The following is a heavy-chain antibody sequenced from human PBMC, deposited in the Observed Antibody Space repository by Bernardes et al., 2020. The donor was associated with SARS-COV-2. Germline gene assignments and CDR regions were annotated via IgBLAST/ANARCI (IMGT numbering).Heavy chain of an antibody. CDR3: ARMSRLRTIDY. CDR2: IYYSGST. D-gene: IGHD5-18*01. J-gene: IGHJ4*02. Sequence: SETLSLTCTVSGGSISSYYWSWIRQLPGKGLEWIGYIYYSGSTNYNPSLKSRVTISVDTSKNQFSLKLSSVTAADTAVYYCARMSRLRTIDYWGQGTLVTVSS. CDR1: GGSISSYY. V-gene: IGHV4-59*01.